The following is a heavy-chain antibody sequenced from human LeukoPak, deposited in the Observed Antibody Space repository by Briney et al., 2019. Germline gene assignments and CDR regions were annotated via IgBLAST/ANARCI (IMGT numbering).Heavy chain of an antibody. V-gene: IGHV4-39*07. CDR2: IYYSGST. Sequence: PSETLPLTCTVSGGSVSISSYYWGWIRQPPGKGLEWIANIYYSGSTYYNPSLKNRVTISISTSKNQFSLKLTSVTAADTAVYYCARIPSPGWFDPWGQGTLVTVSS. J-gene: IGHJ5*02. CDR1: GGSVSISSYY. CDR3: ARIPSPGWFDP.